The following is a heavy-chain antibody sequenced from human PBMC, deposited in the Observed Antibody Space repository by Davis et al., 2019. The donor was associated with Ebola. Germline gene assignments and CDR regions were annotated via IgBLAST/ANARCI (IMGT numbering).Heavy chain of an antibody. CDR1: GFGFSGYE. CDR3: ARGGRSVTPLDE. Sequence: PGGSLRLSCVDSGFGFSGYEMNWVRQAPGKGLEWISYINSRSLLMYYADSVKGRFTISRDNAKNSLYLQMSSLRVEDTAIYYCARGGRSVTPLDEWGQGTLVTVSS. CDR2: INSRSLLM. J-gene: IGHJ4*02. V-gene: IGHV3-48*03. D-gene: IGHD3-3*01.